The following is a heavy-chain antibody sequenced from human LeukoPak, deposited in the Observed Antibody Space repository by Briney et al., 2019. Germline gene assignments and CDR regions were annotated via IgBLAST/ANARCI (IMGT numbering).Heavy chain of an antibody. CDR2: VYSSGSA. V-gene: IGHV4-4*08. J-gene: IGHJ4*02. CDR1: GDSITGYY. Sequence: PSETLSLTCTVSGDSITGYYWSWIRQPPGKGLEWIGHVYSSGSASYNPSLRSRVSMSVDTSKNQFSLKLTSVTAADTAVYFCARYGGSPASYLDYWGRGTLVTASP. CDR3: ARYGGSPASYLDY. D-gene: IGHD6-6*01.